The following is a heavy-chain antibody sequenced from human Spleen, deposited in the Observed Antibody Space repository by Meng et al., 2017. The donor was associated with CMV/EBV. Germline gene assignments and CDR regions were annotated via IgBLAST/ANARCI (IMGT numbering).Heavy chain of an antibody. CDR3: ARDAKDPYDSSGYSSWWVSYYYGMDV. V-gene: IGHV3-7*01. D-gene: IGHD3-22*01. J-gene: IGHJ6*02. Sequence: SGFTFSNYWMTWVRQAPGKGLEWVANIKDDGNEKYYVDSVRDRFTISRDNARNSLYLHMDSLRAEDTAVYYCARDAKDPYDSSGYSSWWVSYYYGMDVWGQGTTVTVSS. CDR1: GFTFSNYW. CDR2: IKDDGNEK.